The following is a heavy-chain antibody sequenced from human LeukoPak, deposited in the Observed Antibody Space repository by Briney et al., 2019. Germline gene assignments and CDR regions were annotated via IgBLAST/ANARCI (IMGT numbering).Heavy chain of an antibody. CDR1: GYTFTGYY. CDR3: ARDGYSYGFDY. J-gene: IGHJ4*02. D-gene: IGHD5-18*01. Sequence: ASVKVSCKASGYTFTGYYMHWVRQAPGQGLEWMGWINPNSGGTNHAQKFQGRVTMTRDTSISTAYMELSRLRSDDTAVYYCARDGYSYGFDYWGQGTLVTVSS. CDR2: INPNSGGT. V-gene: IGHV1-2*02.